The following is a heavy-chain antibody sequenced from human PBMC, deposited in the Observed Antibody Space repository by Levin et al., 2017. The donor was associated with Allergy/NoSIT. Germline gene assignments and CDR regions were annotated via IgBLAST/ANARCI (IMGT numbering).Heavy chain of an antibody. V-gene: IGHV3-48*01. CDR2: ISSSSSTI. CDR3: ARDLGVPAAEMGYYYYYGMDV. D-gene: IGHD2-2*01. Sequence: GGSLRLSCAASGFTFSSYSMNWVRQAPGKGLEWVSYISSSSSTIYYADSVKGRFTISRDNAKNSLYLQMNSLRAEDTAVFYCARDLGVPAAEMGYYYYYGMDVWGQGTTVTVSS. J-gene: IGHJ6*02. CDR1: GFTFSSYS.